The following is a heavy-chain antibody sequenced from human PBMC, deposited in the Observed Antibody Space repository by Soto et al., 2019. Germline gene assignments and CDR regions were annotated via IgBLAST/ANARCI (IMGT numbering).Heavy chain of an antibody. CDR2: INWDSDTI. CDR3: AKDFHTNMALMDV. D-gene: IGHD3-10*01. J-gene: IGHJ6*03. CDR1: GFTFDDYA. V-gene: IGHV3-9*01. Sequence: HPGGSLRLSCAASGFTFDDYAMHWVRQVPGKGLEWVSGINWDSDTIAYAASVRGRFTISRDNAKNSLYLQMNSLRPEDTALYYCAKDFHTNMALMDVWGKGTTVTVSS.